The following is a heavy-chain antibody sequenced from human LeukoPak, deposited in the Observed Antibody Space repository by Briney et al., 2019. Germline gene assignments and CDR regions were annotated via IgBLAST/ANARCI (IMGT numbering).Heavy chain of an antibody. D-gene: IGHD3-10*01. J-gene: IGHJ6*04. CDR3: TTDLQQRTILLWFGGDLPLDV. Sequence: GGSLRLSCAASGFTFSNAWMSWVRQAPGKGLEWVGRIKSKTDGGTTDYAAPVKGRFTISRDDSKNTLYPQMNSLKTEDTAVYYCTTDLQQRTILLWFGGDLPLDVWGKGTTVTVSS. V-gene: IGHV3-15*01. CDR2: IKSKTDGGTT. CDR1: GFTFSNAW.